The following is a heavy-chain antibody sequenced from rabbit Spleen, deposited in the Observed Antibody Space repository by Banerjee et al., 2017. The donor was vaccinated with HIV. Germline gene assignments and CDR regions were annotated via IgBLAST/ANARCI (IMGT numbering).Heavy chain of an antibody. Sequence: QSLEESGGDLVKPEGSLTLTCTASGFSFSSSYYMCWVRQAPGKGLECIACIYADRSGSTYYANWAKGRFTISRTSSTTVTLEMTSLTAADTATYFCVRDSYYFKLWGPGTLVTVS. D-gene: IGHD5-1*01. CDR2: IYADRSGST. V-gene: IGHV1S40*01. J-gene: IGHJ4*01. CDR1: GFSFSSSYY. CDR3: VRDSYYFKL.